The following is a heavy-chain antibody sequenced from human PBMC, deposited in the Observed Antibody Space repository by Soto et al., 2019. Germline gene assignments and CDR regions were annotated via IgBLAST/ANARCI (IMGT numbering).Heavy chain of an antibody. J-gene: IGHJ6*02. CDR1: EFTLVNTG. V-gene: IGHV3-74*03. Sequence: EVQLVESGGGLFRPGGSLRLSCPASEFTLVNTGWNWVRQAPGKGLVGVSRVNNNGTDTTHADSVKGRFTISRDNAENTLYLQMNSLRAEDTAVYYCARGGLQHALDVWGQGSTVTVSS. D-gene: IGHD6-13*01. CDR2: VNNNGTDT. CDR3: ARGGLQHALDV.